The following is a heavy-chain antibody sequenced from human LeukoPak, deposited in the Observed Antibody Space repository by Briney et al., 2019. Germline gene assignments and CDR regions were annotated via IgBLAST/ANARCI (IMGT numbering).Heavy chain of an antibody. D-gene: IGHD1-26*01. J-gene: IGHJ3*02. CDR3: AKDSYHSNGRWDAFDI. CDR1: GFTFSNYA. Sequence: GGSLRLSCAASGFTFSNYAMSWVRQAPAKGLECVSSIDGAAGGAHYADSVKGRFTISRDDSRNTLYLQMNSLRAEDTAVYYCAKDSYHSNGRWDAFDIWGQGTTVTVSS. CDR2: IDGAAGGA. V-gene: IGHV3-23*01.